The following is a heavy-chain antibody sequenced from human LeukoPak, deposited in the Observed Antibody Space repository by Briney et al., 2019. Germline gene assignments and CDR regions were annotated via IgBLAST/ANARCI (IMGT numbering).Heavy chain of an antibody. D-gene: IGHD4-23*01. CDR2: ISYDGSNK. CDR3: ARDGYGGAERAVFDS. J-gene: IGHJ4*02. Sequence: AGRSLRLSCAASGFTFSSYTMHWVRQAPGTGPEWVALISYDGSNKYYADSVKGRFTISRDNSKNTLYLQMNSLRAEDTAVYYCARDGYGGAERAVFDSWGQGILVTVSS. CDR1: GFTFSSYT. V-gene: IGHV3-30-3*01.